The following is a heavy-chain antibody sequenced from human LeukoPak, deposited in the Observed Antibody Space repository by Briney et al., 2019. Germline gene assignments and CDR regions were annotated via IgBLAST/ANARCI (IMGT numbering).Heavy chain of an antibody. CDR1: GFTFGDYA. D-gene: IGHD2-21*01. Sequence: GGSLRLSCTASGFTFGDYAMSWVRQAPGKGLEGVSFISSSSEYIYYANSVKGRFTISRDNAKNSLYLQVNSLRAEDTAVYYCARVQTPYYGGDEIGYWGQGTLVTVSS. V-gene: IGHV3-21*01. CDR2: ISSSSEYI. J-gene: IGHJ4*02. CDR3: ARVQTPYYGGDEIGY.